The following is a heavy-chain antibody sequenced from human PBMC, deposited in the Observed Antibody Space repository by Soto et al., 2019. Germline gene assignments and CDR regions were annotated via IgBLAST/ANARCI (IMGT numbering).Heavy chain of an antibody. V-gene: IGHV1-69*06. CDR1: GGTFSSYA. CDR2: IIPIFGTA. Sequence: VQLVQSGAEVKKPGSSVKVSCKASGGTFSSYAIRWVRQAPGQGLEWMGGIIPIFGTANYAQKFQGRVTITADKSTSTAYMELSSLRSEDTAVYYCASLFYCGGDCYSSINWFDPWGQGTLVTVSS. D-gene: IGHD2-21*02. J-gene: IGHJ5*02. CDR3: ASLFYCGGDCYSSINWFDP.